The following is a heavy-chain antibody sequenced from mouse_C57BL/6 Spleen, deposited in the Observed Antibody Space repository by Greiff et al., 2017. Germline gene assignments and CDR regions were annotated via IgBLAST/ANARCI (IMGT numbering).Heavy chain of an antibody. CDR1: GFTFSDYY. Sequence: EVKLMASEGGLVQPGSSMKLSCTASGFTFSDYYMAWVRQVPEKGLEWVANINYDGSSTYYLNSLKSRFIISRDNAKNILYLQMSSLKSEDTATYYCARGGLSYAMDYWGQGTSVTVSS. D-gene: IGHD1-1*02. J-gene: IGHJ4*01. CDR2: INYDGSST. V-gene: IGHV5-16*01. CDR3: ARGGLSYAMDY.